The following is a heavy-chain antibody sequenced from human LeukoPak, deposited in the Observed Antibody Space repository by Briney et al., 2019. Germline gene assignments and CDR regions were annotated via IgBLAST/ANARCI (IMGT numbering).Heavy chain of an antibody. CDR2: ISWNSGSI. CDR1: GFTFDDYA. J-gene: IGHJ4*02. V-gene: IGHV3-9*01. Sequence: GRSLRLSCAASGFTFDDYAMHWVRQAPGKGLEWVSGISWNSGSIGYADSVKGRFTISRDNAKNSPYLQMNSLRAEDTALYYCAKGYSGYGPFFDYWGQGTLVTVSS. CDR3: AKGYSGYGPFFDY. D-gene: IGHD5-12*01.